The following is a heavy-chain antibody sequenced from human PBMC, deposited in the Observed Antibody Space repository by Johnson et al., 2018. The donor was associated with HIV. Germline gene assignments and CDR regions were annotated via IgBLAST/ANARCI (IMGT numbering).Heavy chain of an antibody. CDR2: ISYDGSEK. Sequence: QMQLVESGGGVVQPGRSLRLSCAASGFTFSSYAMHWVRQAPGKGLEWVAVISYDGSEKYFADSVKGRFTISRDSSKNTLYLQMNSLRAEDTAVYYCAKTEDAFDIWGQGTMVTVSS. V-gene: IGHV3-30*04. CDR1: GFTFSSYA. J-gene: IGHJ3*02. CDR3: AKTEDAFDI.